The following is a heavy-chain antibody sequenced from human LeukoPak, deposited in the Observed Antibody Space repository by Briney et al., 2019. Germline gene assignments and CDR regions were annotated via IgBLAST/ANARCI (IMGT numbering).Heavy chain of an antibody. CDR2: INHSGST. Sequence: PSETLSLTCAVYGGSFSGYYWSWIRHPPGKGLEWIGEINHSGSTNYNPSLKSRVTISVDTSKNQFSLKLSSVTAADTAVYYCATTTPPRIWGQGTLVTVSS. CDR1: GGSFSGYY. CDR3: ATTTPPRI. V-gene: IGHV4-34*01. D-gene: IGHD1-1*01. J-gene: IGHJ4*02.